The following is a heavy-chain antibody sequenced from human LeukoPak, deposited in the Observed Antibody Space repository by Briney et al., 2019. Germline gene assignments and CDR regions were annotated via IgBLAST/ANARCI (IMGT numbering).Heavy chain of an antibody. V-gene: IGHV3-33*01. J-gene: IGHJ3*02. CDR2: IWYDGSNK. D-gene: IGHD3-16*01. Sequence: GRSLRLSCAASGFTFSSYGMHWVRQAPGKGLEWVAVIWYDGSNKYYADSVEGRFTISRDNSKNTLYLQMNSLRAEDTAVYYCAREGEGYYDAFDIWGQGTMVTVSS. CDR1: GFTFSSYG. CDR3: AREGEGYYDAFDI.